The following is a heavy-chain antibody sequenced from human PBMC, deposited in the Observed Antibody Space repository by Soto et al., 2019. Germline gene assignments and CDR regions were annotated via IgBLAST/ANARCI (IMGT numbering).Heavy chain of an antibody. Sequence: QVQLVESGGGVVHPGGSLRLSCAASGFTFSTYAMHWVRQAPGKGLEWVAVISFEGSIRFFADSVKGRFTISRDSSRNTVYLQRNSLTIEDTALYYCAKDGGEGYCSGGSCYTSNWFDSWGQGTLVTVSS. CDR3: AKDGGEGYCSGGSCYTSNWFDS. CDR2: ISFEGSIR. D-gene: IGHD2-15*01. CDR1: GFTFSTYA. J-gene: IGHJ5*01. V-gene: IGHV3-30*18.